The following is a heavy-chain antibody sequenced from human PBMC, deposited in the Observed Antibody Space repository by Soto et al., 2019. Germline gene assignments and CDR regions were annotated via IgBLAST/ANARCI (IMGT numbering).Heavy chain of an antibody. CDR3: AKNPGYYYDSTGYHFDY. D-gene: IGHD3-22*01. J-gene: IGHJ4*02. Sequence: ASVKVSCKASGYTFTGYYMHWVRQAPGQGLEWMGWINPNSGGTNYAQKFQGWVTMTRDTSISTAYMELSRLRSDDTAVYYCAKNPGYYYDSTGYHFDYWGQGTLVTVSS. V-gene: IGHV1-2*04. CDR2: INPNSGGT. CDR1: GYTFTGYY.